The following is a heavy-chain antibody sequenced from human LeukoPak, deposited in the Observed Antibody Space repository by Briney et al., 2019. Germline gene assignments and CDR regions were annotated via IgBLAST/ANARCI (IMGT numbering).Heavy chain of an antibody. J-gene: IGHJ4*02. Sequence: GGSLRLSCAASGFTFSSYSMNWVRQAPGKGLEWVSSISSSSSDIYYADSVKGRFTISRDNAKNSLYLQMNSLRAEDTAVYYXXXMXSSSWYYFDYWGQGTLVTVSS. D-gene: IGHD6-13*01. V-gene: IGHV3-21*01. CDR3: XXMXSSSWYYFDY. CDR2: ISSSSSDI. CDR1: GFTFSSYS.